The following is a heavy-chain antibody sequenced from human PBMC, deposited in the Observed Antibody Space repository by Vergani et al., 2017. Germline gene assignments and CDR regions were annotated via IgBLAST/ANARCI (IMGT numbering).Heavy chain of an antibody. CDR3: ARGTYYDILRWDYMDV. Sequence: QVQLVQSGAEVKKPGSSVKVSCKASGGTFSSYAISWVRQAPGQGLEWMGGIIPIFGTANYAQKFQGRVTITADESTRTAYMELSSLRSEDTAVYYCARGTYYDILRWDYMDVWGKGTTVTVSS. D-gene: IGHD3-9*01. V-gene: IGHV1-69*01. CDR1: GGTFSSYA. J-gene: IGHJ6*03. CDR2: IIPIFGTA.